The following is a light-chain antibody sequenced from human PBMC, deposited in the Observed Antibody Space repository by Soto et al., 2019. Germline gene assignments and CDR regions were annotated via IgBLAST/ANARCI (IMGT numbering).Light chain of an antibody. V-gene: IGLV2-11*01. CDR2: EVT. CDR3: CSYAGSHSCDVV. CDR1: SSDVGAYNY. Sequence: QSALTQPRSVSGSPGQSVTISCTGTSSDVGAYNYVSWYQQHPGKAPKLIISEVTQRPSGVPDRFSGSKSGNTASLTISGLQAEDEDDSYCCSYAGSHSCDVVIGGGTKLTVL. J-gene: IGLJ2*01.